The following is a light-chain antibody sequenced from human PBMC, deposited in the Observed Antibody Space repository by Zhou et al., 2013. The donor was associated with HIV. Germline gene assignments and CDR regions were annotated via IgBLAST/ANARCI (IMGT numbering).Light chain of an antibody. CDR2: GAS. V-gene: IGKV3D-20*02. J-gene: IGKJ5*01. CDR3: QQRSNWPAIT. CDR1: QSVSSSY. Sequence: EIVLTQSPGTLSLSPGERATLSCRASQSVSSSYLAWYQQKPGQAPRLLIYGASSRATGIPDRFSGSGSGTDFTLTISRLEPEDFAVYYCQQRSNWPAITFGQGHDWRL.